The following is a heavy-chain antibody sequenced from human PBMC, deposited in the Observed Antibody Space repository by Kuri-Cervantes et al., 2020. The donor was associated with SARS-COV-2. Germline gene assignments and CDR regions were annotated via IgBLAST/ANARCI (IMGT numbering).Heavy chain of an antibody. CDR1: GFMFSAHG. CDR2: TSYDGRNK. D-gene: IGHD3-22*01. J-gene: IGHJ6*02. Sequence: GESLKISCAASGFMFSAHGMHWVRQAPGKGLEWVAVTSYDGRNKYVADSVRGRFSVSRDSSKNTVYLQMNSLRAEDTAVYYCAKAVVSYYYYGMDVWGQGTTVTVSS. CDR3: AKAVVSYYYYGMDV. V-gene: IGHV3-30*18.